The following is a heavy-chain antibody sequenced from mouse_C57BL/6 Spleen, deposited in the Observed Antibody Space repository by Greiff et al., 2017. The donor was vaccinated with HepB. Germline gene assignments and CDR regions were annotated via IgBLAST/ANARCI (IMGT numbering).Heavy chain of an antibody. CDR3: ARSDYYGSSYVGWYFDV. CDR2: IHPNSGST. V-gene: IGHV1-64*01. J-gene: IGHJ1*03. Sequence: VQLQQPGAELVKPGASVKLSCKASGYTFTSYWMHWVKQRPGQGLEWIGMIHPNSGSTNYNEKFKSKATLTVDKSSSTAYMQLSSLTSEDSAVYYCARSDYYGSSYVGWYFDVWGTGTTVTVSS. CDR1: GYTFTSYW. D-gene: IGHD1-1*01.